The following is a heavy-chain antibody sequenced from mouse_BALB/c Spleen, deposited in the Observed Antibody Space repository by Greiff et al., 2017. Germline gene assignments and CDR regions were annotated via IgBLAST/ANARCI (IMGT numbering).Heavy chain of an antibody. Sequence: EVQLQESGAELVKPGASVKLSCTASGFNIKDTYMHWVKQRPEQGLEWIGRIDPANGNTKYDPKFQGKATITADTSSNTAYLQLSSLTSEDTAVYYCARSDYAPYYFDYWGQGTTLTVAS. CDR2: IDPANGNT. V-gene: IGHV14-3*02. CDR1: GFNIKDTY. J-gene: IGHJ2*01. D-gene: IGHD1-1*02. CDR3: ARSDYAPYYFDY.